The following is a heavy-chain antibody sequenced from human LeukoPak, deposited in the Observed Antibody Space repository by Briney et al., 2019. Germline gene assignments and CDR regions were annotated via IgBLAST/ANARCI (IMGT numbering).Heavy chain of an antibody. J-gene: IGHJ4*02. CDR2: IYYSGST. Sequence: SETLSLTCTVSGGSISSSSYYWGWIRQPPGKGLECIGSIYYSGSTYYNPSLKSRVTISVDTSKNQFSLKLSSVTAADTAEYYCARGSWQLAEEVYWAQGTLVTVSS. D-gene: IGHD6-6*01. V-gene: IGHV4-39*07. CDR3: ARGSWQLAEEVY. CDR1: GGSISSSSYY.